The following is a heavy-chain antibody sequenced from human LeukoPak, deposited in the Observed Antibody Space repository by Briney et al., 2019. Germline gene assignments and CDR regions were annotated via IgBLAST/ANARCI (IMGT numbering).Heavy chain of an antibody. D-gene: IGHD4-17*01. Sequence: PSETLSLTCTVSGGSISSGGYYWSWIRQHPGKGLEWIGYIYYSGSTYYNPSLKSRVTISVDTSKNQFSLKLSSVTAADTAVYYCAREIGDYDLSPHVDLWGRGTLVTVSS. CDR2: IYYSGST. CDR3: AREIGDYDLSPHVDL. J-gene: IGHJ2*01. V-gene: IGHV4-31*03. CDR1: GGSISSGGYY.